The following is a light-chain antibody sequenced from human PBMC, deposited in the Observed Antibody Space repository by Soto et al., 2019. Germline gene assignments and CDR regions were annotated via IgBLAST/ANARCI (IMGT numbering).Light chain of an antibody. Sequence: DIHMTESPSTLSASVGDRVTITCRASQSISSWLAWYQQKPGKAPKLLIYKASTLESGVPSRFSGSGSGTEFTLTISSLQPDDLATYYCQQYDKYAWTFGQGTRLEIK. V-gene: IGKV1-5*03. CDR3: QQYDKYAWT. J-gene: IGKJ5*01. CDR2: KAS. CDR1: QSISSW.